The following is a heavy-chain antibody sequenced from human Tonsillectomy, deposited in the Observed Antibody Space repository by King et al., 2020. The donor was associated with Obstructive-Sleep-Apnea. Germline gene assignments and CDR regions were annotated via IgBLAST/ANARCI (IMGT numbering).Heavy chain of an antibody. CDR1: GYTFTGYY. CDR3: AREYYGSGSHRKHMDV. J-gene: IGHJ6*02. D-gene: IGHD3-10*01. CDR2: INPHSGGT. V-gene: IGHV1-2*04. Sequence: VQLVESGAEVKKPGASVKVSCKASGYTFTGYYIHWVRQAPGQGLEWMGWINPHSGGTDYAQKFQAWVTMTRDTSISTAYMELRRLRSDDTAGYYCAREYYGSGSHRKHMDVWGQGTTVTVSS.